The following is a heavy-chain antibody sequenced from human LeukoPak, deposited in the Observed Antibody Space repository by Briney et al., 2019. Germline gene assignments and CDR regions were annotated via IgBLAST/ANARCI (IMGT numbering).Heavy chain of an antibody. Sequence: ASVKVSCKASGYTFIDYYIHWVRQAPGQGLEWMGWINPKSGGTKYTQKFQGRVTMTRDTSISTAYMELSRLRSDDTAVYYCARDKGTSYLSSFDYWGQGTLVTVSS. V-gene: IGHV1-2*02. D-gene: IGHD6-6*01. J-gene: IGHJ4*02. CDR2: INPKSGGT. CDR3: ARDKGTSYLSSFDY. CDR1: GYTFIDYY.